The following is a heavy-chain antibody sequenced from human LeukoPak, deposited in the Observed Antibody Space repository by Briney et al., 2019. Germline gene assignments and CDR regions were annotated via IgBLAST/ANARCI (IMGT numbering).Heavy chain of an antibody. CDR1: GGTFSTYT. J-gene: IGHJ3*02. D-gene: IGHD3-22*01. CDR3: AIPAHDRDSSGYYLGAFDI. CDR2: IIPILGIA. V-gene: IGHV1-69*02. Sequence: SVKVSCKASGGTFSTYTISWVRQAPGQGLEWMGRIIPILGIANYAQKFQGRVTITADKSTSTAYMELSSLRSEDAAVYYCAIPAHDRDSSGYYLGAFDIWGQGTMVTVSS.